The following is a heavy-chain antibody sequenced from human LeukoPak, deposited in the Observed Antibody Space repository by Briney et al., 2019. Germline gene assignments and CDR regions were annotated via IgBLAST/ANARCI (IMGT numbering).Heavy chain of an antibody. J-gene: IGHJ5*02. CDR1: GFTVSSNY. Sequence: PGGSLRLSCAASGFTVSSNYMSWVRQAPGKGLEWVSVIYSGGSTYYADSVKGRFTISRDNSKNTLYLQMNSLRADDTAVYYCARDVLGYCTNGVCYTGWFDPWGQGTLVTVSS. CDR2: IYSGGST. D-gene: IGHD2-8*01. V-gene: IGHV3-53*01. CDR3: ARDVLGYCTNGVCYTGWFDP.